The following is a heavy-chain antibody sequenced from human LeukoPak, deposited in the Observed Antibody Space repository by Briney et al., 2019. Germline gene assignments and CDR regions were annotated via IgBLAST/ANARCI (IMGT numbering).Heavy chain of an antibody. CDR2: IYYSGNT. J-gene: IGHJ6*03. Sequence: SETLSLTCTVSSGSITNYYWSWIRQPPGKGLEWIGFIYYSGNTNYNPSLKSRVTISVDTSKNQFSLKLSSVTAADTAVYYCAREATDFWSGYYSGHYYYMDVWGKGTTVTVSS. V-gene: IGHV4-59*12. CDR1: SGSITNYY. D-gene: IGHD3-3*01. CDR3: AREATDFWSGYYSGHYYYMDV.